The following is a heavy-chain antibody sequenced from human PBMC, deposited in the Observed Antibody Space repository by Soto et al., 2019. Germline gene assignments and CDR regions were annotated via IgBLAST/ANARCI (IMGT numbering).Heavy chain of an antibody. CDR1: GVAFSGYY. CDR2: INHSGST. Sequence: SETLSLTCGVSGVAFSGYYWIWISQPPGQGLGWIGEINHSGSTNYNPSLKGRVTISVDTSKNQFSLKLSSVTAADTAVYYCARWGYCSSTSSYNPDYDYYALDVWVQGKTVT. V-gene: IGHV4-34*01. CDR3: ARWGYCSSTSSYNPDYDYYALDV. J-gene: IGHJ6*02. D-gene: IGHD2-2*02.